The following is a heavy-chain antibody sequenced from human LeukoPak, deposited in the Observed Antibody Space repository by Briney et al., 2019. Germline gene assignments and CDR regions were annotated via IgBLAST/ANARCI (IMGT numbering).Heavy chain of an antibody. V-gene: IGHV3-23*01. CDR1: GFTFTTYA. CDR2: ISGSGGST. J-gene: IGHJ4*02. D-gene: IGHD6-19*01. Sequence: GGSLRLSCAASGFTFTTYAMSWVRQAPGKGLEWVSAISGSGGSTYYADSVKGRFTISRDNSKNTLYLQMNSLRTEDTAVYYCAKAVSAYYFDYWGQGTLVTDSS. CDR3: AKAVSAYYFDY.